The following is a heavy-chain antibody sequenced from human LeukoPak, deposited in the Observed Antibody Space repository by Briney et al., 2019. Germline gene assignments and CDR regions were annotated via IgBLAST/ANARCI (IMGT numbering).Heavy chain of an antibody. J-gene: IGHJ4*02. Sequence: SETLSLTCTVSGGSISTYYWSWIRQPPGKGLEWIGYIYDSGSTNYNPSLKRRVTISEDTSKRQFSLKLRSVTAADTAVYYCARVVGRYCSSTSCYIDYWGQGTLVTVSS. CDR3: ARVVGRYCSSTSCYIDY. V-gene: IGHV4-59*01. CDR2: IYDSGST. CDR1: GGSISTYY. D-gene: IGHD2-2*02.